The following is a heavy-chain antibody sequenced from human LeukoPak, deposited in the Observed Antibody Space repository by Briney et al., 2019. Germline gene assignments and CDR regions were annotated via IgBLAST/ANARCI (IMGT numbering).Heavy chain of an antibody. Sequence: ASVKVSCKASGYTFTSYGISWVRQAPGQGLEWMGWINPNSGGTNYAQKFQGGVTMTRDTSISTAYMELSRLRSDDTAVYYCARAFALGGAMVTSYWFDPWGQGTLVTISS. V-gene: IGHV1-2*02. CDR2: INPNSGGT. CDR1: GYTFTSYG. CDR3: ARAFALGGAMVTSYWFDP. D-gene: IGHD5-18*01. J-gene: IGHJ5*02.